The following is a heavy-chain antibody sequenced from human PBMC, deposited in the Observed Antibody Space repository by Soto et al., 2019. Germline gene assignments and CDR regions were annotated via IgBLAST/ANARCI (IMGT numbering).Heavy chain of an antibody. CDR1: GFSVSAYT. CDR3: ARWEQPIFEY. V-gene: IGHV3-30*09. Sequence: QVQLVESGGGVVQPGRSLRLSCAASGFSVSAYTVHWVRQAPGKGLEWVAVISSDGNHKYYTDSVKGRFAISRDTSTNSVVLKMKSLGPEATAVYYCARWEQPIFEYWGQGTLVTVS. J-gene: IGHJ4*02. CDR2: ISSDGNHK. D-gene: IGHD1-1*01.